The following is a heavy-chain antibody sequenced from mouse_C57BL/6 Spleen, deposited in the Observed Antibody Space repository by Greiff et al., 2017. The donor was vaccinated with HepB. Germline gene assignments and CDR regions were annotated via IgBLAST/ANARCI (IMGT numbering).Heavy chain of an antibody. CDR3: ARGETVVALFDY. CDR1: GFTFSSYA. J-gene: IGHJ2*01. Sequence: EVQVVESGGGLVKPGGSLKLSCAASGFTFSSYAMSWVRQTPEKRLEWVATISDGGSYTYYPDNVKGRFTISRDNAKNNLYLQMSHLKSEDTAMYYCARGETVVALFDYWGQGTTLTVSS. V-gene: IGHV5-4*01. D-gene: IGHD1-1*01. CDR2: ISDGGSYT.